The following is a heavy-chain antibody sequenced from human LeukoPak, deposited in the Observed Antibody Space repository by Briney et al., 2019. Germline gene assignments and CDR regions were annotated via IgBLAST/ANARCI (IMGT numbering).Heavy chain of an antibody. D-gene: IGHD3-22*01. V-gene: IGHV4-39*01. CDR2: IYYSGST. CDR3: ARSYYYDYRQIDY. CDR1: GDSISTSSYY. J-gene: IGHJ4*02. Sequence: SETLSLTCTVSGDSISTSSYYWGWIRQPPGKGLEWLGSIYYSGSTYYDPSLKSRVTISVDTSKNQFSLNLYSVTAADTAVFYCARSYYYDYRQIDYWGQGTLVTVSS.